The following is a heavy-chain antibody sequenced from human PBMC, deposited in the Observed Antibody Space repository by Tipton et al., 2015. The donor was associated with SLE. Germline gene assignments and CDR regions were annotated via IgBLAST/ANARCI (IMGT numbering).Heavy chain of an antibody. V-gene: IGHV4-59*11. Sequence: TLSLTCTVSGGSISSHYWSWIHQPPGKGLEWIGEINHSGSTNYNPSLKSRVTISVDTSKNQFSLKLSSVTAADTAVYYCTRVCRYDFWSGYLYYYYGMDVWGQGTTVTVSS. CDR3: TRVCRYDFWSGYLYYYYGMDV. CDR1: GGSISSHY. CDR2: INHSGST. D-gene: IGHD3-3*01. J-gene: IGHJ6*02.